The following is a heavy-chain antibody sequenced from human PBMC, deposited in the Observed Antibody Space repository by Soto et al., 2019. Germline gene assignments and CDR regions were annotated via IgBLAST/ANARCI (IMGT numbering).Heavy chain of an antibody. V-gene: IGHV4-39*01. Sequence: QLQLQESGPGPVKPSETLSLTCTVSGDSISSSSYYWGWVRQAPGKGLEWIGTIYYSGSSYSNPSLKSRVTLSVDTSKNQFSLKVNSVTAADTAVYYCARLSRPGFCTAATCYANAYDVWGQGTMVTVFS. CDR2: IYYSGSS. D-gene: IGHD2-2*03. CDR1: GDSISSSSYY. CDR3: ARLSRPGFCTAATCYANAYDV. J-gene: IGHJ3*01.